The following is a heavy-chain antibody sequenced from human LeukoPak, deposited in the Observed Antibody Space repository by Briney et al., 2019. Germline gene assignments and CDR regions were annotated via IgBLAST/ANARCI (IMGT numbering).Heavy chain of an antibody. Sequence: PSETLSLTCTVSGGSISSGSYYWSWIRQPAGKGLEWIGRIYTSGSTNYDPSLKSRVTISVDTSKNQFSLKLSSVTAADTAVYYCARDRADYVWGSYRSNSWFDPWGQGTLVTVSS. V-gene: IGHV4-61*02. CDR3: ARDRADYVWGSYRSNSWFDP. D-gene: IGHD3-16*02. CDR1: GGSISSGSYY. J-gene: IGHJ5*02. CDR2: IYTSGST.